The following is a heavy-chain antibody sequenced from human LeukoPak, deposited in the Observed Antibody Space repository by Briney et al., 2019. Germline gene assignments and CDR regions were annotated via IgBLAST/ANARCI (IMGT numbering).Heavy chain of an antibody. CDR1: GFTFSSYA. V-gene: IGHV3-74*03. CDR3: ARPYDSNSYYYY. CDR2: INSDGSST. J-gene: IGHJ4*02. Sequence: PGGSLRLSCAASGFTFSSYAMSWVRQAPGKGLVWVSRINSDGSSTKYADSVKGRFTISRDNAKNTLYLQMNSLRAEDTAVYYCARPYDSNSYYYYWGQGTLVTVSS. D-gene: IGHD3-22*01.